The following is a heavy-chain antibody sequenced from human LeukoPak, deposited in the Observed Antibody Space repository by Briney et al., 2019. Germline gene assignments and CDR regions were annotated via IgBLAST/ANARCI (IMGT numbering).Heavy chain of an antibody. J-gene: IGHJ5*02. V-gene: IGHV1-3*01. CDR2: INAGNGNT. CDR3: ARGEGDYGDYGWFDP. Sequence: GASVKVSCKASGYTFTSYAMHWVRQAPGQRLEWMGWINAGNGNTKYSQKFQGRVTITRDTSASTAYMELSSLRSEDTAVYYCARGEGDYGDYGWFDPWGQGTLVTVSS. CDR1: GYTFTSYA. D-gene: IGHD4-17*01.